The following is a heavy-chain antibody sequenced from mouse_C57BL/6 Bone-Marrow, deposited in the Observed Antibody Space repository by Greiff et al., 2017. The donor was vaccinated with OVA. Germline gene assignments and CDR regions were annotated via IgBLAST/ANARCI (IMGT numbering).Heavy chain of an antibody. J-gene: IGHJ3*01. CDR1: GFTFSSYT. Sequence: EVNVVESGGGLVKPGGSLKLSCAASGFTFSSYTMSWVRQTPEKRLEWVATISGGGGNTYYPDSVKGRFTISRDNAKNTLYLQMSSLRSEETALYYCASPDLLWSAWFAYWGQGTLVTVSA. V-gene: IGHV5-9*01. D-gene: IGHD2-1*01. CDR2: ISGGGGNT. CDR3: ASPDLLWSAWFAY.